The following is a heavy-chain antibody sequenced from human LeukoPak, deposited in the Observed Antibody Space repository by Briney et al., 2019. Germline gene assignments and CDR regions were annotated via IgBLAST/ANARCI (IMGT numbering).Heavy chain of an antibody. CDR1: GGSFSGYY. Sequence: SSETLSLTCAVYGGSFSGYYWSWIRQPPGKGLEWIGEINHSGSTNYNPSLKSRVTISVDTSKNQYSLKLSSVTAADTAVYYCARARCSGGSCYSAYFDYWGQGTLVTVSS. CDR2: INHSGST. D-gene: IGHD2-15*01. J-gene: IGHJ4*02. V-gene: IGHV4-34*01. CDR3: ARARCSGGSCYSAYFDY.